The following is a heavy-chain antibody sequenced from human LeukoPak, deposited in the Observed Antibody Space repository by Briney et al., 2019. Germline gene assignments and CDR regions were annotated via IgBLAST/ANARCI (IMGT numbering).Heavy chain of an antibody. CDR1: DDSIRSSAYY. J-gene: IGHJ4*02. V-gene: IGHV4-39*07. CDR2: IYYSGST. D-gene: IGHD5-18*01. CDR3: ARGIQLWPNYFDY. Sequence: SETLSLTCAVSDDSIRSSAYYWGWIRQPPGKGLEWIGSIYYSGSTYYNPSLKSRVTISIDTSKNQFSLKLSSVTAADTAVYYCARGIQLWPNYFDYWGQGTLVTVSS.